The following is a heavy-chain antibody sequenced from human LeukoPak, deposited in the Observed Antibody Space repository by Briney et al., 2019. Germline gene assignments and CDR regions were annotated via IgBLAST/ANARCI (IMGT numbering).Heavy chain of an antibody. D-gene: IGHD6-13*01. Sequence: GGSLRLSCTASEFTFSIYWMSWVRQAPGKGLEWVANIKQDGSEKYYVDSVKGRFTISRDNAKNSLYLQMNSLRAEDTAVYYCARVSIEQLPSHGAFDIWGQGTMVTVSS. CDR2: IKQDGSEK. V-gene: IGHV3-7*01. J-gene: IGHJ3*02. CDR1: EFTFSIYW. CDR3: ARVSIEQLPSHGAFDI.